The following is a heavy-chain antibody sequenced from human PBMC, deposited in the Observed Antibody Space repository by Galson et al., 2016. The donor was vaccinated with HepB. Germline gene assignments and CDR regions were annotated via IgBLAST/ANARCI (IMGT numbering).Heavy chain of an antibody. CDR1: GYNFATYW. Sequence: QSGAEVKKPGESLQISCKGSGYNFATYWIGWVRQIPGKGLEWMGFIYPSDSDARYSPSFQGQVTISADKSITTAYLHWSSLKASDTAMYYCARQYPDSSSSATFDFWGQGTLVTVSS. J-gene: IGHJ4*02. CDR2: IYPSDSDA. D-gene: IGHD6-6*01. V-gene: IGHV5-51*01. CDR3: ARQYPDSSSSATFDF.